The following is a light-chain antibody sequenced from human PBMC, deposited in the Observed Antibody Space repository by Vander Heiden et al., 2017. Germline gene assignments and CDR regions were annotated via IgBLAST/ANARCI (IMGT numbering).Light chain of an antibody. J-gene: IGLJ1*01. CDR3: QAWISSTTCV. Sequence: SYDLPQPPSVSVSPGQTASVTCSGDKLGDKFVFWYQQKAGQPPVLVIYQDDKRPSGIPQRFSGSNSGNTATLTISGTQAMDGADYYCQAWISSTTCVFGTGTTVTVL. CDR1: KLGDKF. CDR2: QDD. V-gene: IGLV3-1*01.